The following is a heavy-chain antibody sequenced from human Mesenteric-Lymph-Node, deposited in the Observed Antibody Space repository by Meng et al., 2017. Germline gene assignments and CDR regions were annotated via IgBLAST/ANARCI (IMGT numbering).Heavy chain of an antibody. V-gene: IGHV3-23*01. CDR3: ATTNNDAFEH. CDR2: ISSSGLNK. D-gene: IGHD1-14*01. J-gene: IGHJ1*01. CDR1: GVTFNNNG. Sequence: GESLKIPCAASGVTFNNNGLSWVRQAPGKGLEWVSKISSSGLNKYDADSVKCRFNISRNISSNTLYLQMNHLRAEDTAVYCWATTNNDAFEHWGQGTLVTVSS.